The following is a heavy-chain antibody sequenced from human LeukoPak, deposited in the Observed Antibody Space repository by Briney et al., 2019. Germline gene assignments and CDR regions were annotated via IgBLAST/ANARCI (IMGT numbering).Heavy chain of an antibody. CDR1: GYTFTGYY. J-gene: IGHJ5*02. Sequence: ASVKVSCKASGYTFTGYYMHWVRQAPGQGLEWMGWINPNSGGTNYAQKFQGRVTMTRDTSISTAYMELSRLRSDDTAVYYCAGKWLRFGWFDPWGQGTLVTVSS. CDR3: AGKWLRFGWFDP. V-gene: IGHV1-2*02. D-gene: IGHD5-12*01. CDR2: INPNSGGT.